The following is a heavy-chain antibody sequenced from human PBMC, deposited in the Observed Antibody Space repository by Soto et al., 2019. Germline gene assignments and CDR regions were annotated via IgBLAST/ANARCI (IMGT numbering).Heavy chain of an antibody. CDR1: GGSISSSSYY. Sequence: QLQLQESGPGLVKPSETLSLTCTVSGGSISSSSYYWGWIRQPPGKGLEWIGSIYYSGSTYYNPSLKSRVTISVDTSKNQFSLKLSSVTAADTAVYYCARHRAPGDYYDFWSGYEYYFDYWGQGTLVTVSS. J-gene: IGHJ4*02. D-gene: IGHD3-3*01. V-gene: IGHV4-39*01. CDR3: ARHRAPGDYYDFWSGYEYYFDY. CDR2: IYYSGST.